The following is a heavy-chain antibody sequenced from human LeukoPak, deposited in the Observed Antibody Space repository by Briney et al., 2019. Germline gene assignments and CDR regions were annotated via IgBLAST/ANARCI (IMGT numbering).Heavy chain of an antibody. D-gene: IGHD5-24*01. CDR2: IIPILRTA. Sequence: GASVKVSFKDSVGTFRSYAISWVGPAPGQGREWMGGIIPILRTANYPQRFQGRVTVTTDESTSTAYMELSSLRSEDTAVYYCARGFLGNGYNIYYFDYWGQGTLVTVSS. CDR3: ARGFLGNGYNIYYFDY. V-gene: IGHV1-69*05. J-gene: IGHJ4*02. CDR1: VGTFRSYA.